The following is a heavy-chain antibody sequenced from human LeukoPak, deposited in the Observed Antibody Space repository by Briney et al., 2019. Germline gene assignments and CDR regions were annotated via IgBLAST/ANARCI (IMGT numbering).Heavy chain of an antibody. Sequence: SETLSLTCAVCGGSFSGYYWSWIRQPPGKGLEWIGEINHSGSTNYNPSLKSRVTISVDTSKNQFSLKLSSVTAADTAVYYCASRIDVGATPSYYMDVWGKGTTVTVSS. D-gene: IGHD1-26*01. CDR3: ASRIDVGATPSYYMDV. V-gene: IGHV4-34*01. CDR1: GGSFSGYY. CDR2: INHSGST. J-gene: IGHJ6*03.